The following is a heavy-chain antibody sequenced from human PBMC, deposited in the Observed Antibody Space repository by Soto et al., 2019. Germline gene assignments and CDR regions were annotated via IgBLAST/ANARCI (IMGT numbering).Heavy chain of an antibody. J-gene: IGHJ4*02. CDR1: GGSITGGSISSSTYY. D-gene: IGHD6-19*01. CDR3: ARGSVLWSGWYHGAFFDY. Sequence: SETLSLTCTVSGGSITGGSISSSTYYWGWMRQPPGKGLEWIASFFIGGNTYYNPSLKSRVTTSVDTSKNQFSLKLSSVTAADTAVYYCARGSVLWSGWYHGAFFDYWGQGTLVTVSS. CDR2: FFIGGNT. V-gene: IGHV4-39*01.